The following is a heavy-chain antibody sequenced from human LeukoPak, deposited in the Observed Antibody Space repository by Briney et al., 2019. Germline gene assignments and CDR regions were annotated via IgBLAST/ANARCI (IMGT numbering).Heavy chain of an antibody. CDR3: ARETSQKGAHYMDV. CDR2: VYYSGST. Sequence: SETLSLTCTVSGGSISSSSYYWGWIRQPPGKGLEWIGSVYYSGSTYYNPSLKSRVTISVDTSKNQFSLKLRSVTAADTALYYCARETSQKGAHYMDVWGKGTTVTISS. D-gene: IGHD3-16*01. J-gene: IGHJ6*03. CDR1: GGSISSSSYY. V-gene: IGHV4-39*07.